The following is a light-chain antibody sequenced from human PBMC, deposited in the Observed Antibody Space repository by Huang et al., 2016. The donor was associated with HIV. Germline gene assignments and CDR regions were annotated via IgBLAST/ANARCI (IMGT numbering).Light chain of an antibody. V-gene: IGKV4-1*01. CDR2: WAS. Sequence: DIVMTQSPDSLAVSLGETATINCKSSQNISYSSYNKNYLAWYQQKVGQPPMLLIYWASTRESGVPDRFSGNGSGTDFSLTISSLQAEDLAVYYCQKYFSLLTFGGGTKVEIK. CDR3: QKYFSLLT. CDR1: QNISYSSYNKNY. J-gene: IGKJ4*01.